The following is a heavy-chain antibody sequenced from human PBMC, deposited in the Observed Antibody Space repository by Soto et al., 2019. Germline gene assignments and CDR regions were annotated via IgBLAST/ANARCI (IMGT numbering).Heavy chain of an antibody. V-gene: IGHV3-23*01. CDR3: AKEVSMTSSGPYYFAMDV. J-gene: IGHJ6*02. CDR2: MSGGGGSA. Sequence: GGSLRLSCAASGFTFSSYAMTWFRQAPGKGLEWVSAMSGGGGSASYADSVKGRFTISRDNSKNTLYLQMNSLRAEDTAVYYCAKEVSMTSSGPYYFAMDVWGQGTTVTVSS. CDR1: GFTFSSYA. D-gene: IGHD3-10*01.